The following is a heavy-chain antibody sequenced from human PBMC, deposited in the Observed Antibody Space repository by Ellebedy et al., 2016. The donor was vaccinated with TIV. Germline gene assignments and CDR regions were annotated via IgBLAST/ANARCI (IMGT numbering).Heavy chain of an antibody. CDR2: ISSSSSYI. Sequence: GGSLRLXXAASGFTFSSYSMNWVRQAPGKGLEWVSSISSSSSYIYYADSVKGRFTISRDNAKNSLYLQMNSLRAEDTAVYYCARPKVGATTLKENLNAFDIWGQGTMVTVSS. D-gene: IGHD1-26*01. CDR1: GFTFSSYS. CDR3: ARPKVGATTLKENLNAFDI. J-gene: IGHJ3*02. V-gene: IGHV3-21*01.